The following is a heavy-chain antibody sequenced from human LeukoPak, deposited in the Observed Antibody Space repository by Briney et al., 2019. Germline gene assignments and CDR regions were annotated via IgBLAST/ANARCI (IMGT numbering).Heavy chain of an antibody. D-gene: IGHD4-17*01. CDR1: GGTFSNYA. CDR3: ARETAVTQNDAFDI. CDR2: INAGNANT. V-gene: IGHV1-3*01. J-gene: IGHJ3*02. Sequence: ASVKVSCKASGGTFSNYAISWVRQAPGQRLEWMGWINAGNANTKYSQKFQGRVTITRDTFAYTAYMELSSLKSEDTAVYYCARETAVTQNDAFDIWGQGTMVIVSS.